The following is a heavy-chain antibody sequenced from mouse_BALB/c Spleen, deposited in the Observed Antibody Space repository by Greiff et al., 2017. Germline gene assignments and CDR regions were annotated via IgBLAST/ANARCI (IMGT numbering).Heavy chain of an antibody. Sequence: DVQLQESGPGLVKPSQSLSLTCTVTGYSITSDYAWNWIRQFPGNKLEWMGYISYSGSTSYNPSLKSRISITRDTSKNQFFLQLNSVTTEDTATYYCARGDSGYAMDYWGQGTSVTVSS. V-gene: IGHV3-2*02. CDR2: ISYSGST. CDR1: GYSITSDYA. J-gene: IGHJ4*01. CDR3: ARGDSGYAMDY.